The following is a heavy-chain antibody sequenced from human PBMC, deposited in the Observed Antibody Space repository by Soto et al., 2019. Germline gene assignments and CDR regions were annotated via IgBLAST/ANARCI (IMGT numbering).Heavy chain of an antibody. CDR2: INGGNGQT. V-gene: IGHV1-3*01. Sequence: ASVKVSCKASGYTFSSYALHWVRQAPGQRSEWMGWINGGNGQTKYSQKFQGRVTFTRDTSASTAYLDLSRLRSEDTAVDYCARDPYYYDSSGYFSGYLNHWGQGTQVTV. J-gene: IGHJ1*01. CDR3: ARDPYYYDSSGYFSGYLNH. D-gene: IGHD3-22*01. CDR1: GYTFSSYA.